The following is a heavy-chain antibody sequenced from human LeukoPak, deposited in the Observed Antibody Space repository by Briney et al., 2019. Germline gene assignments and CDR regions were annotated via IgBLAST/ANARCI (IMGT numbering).Heavy chain of an antibody. J-gene: IGHJ4*02. CDR2: ISWDGDNT. Sequence: PGGSLRLSCAASGSTFDDYTMSWVRQAPGKGLEWVALISWDGDNTYYADSVKGRFTISRDNSKNSLYLQMNSLRTDDTALYYCAKGNSIAVAAFFDYWGQGTLVTVSS. CDR3: AKGNSIAVAAFFDY. D-gene: IGHD6-19*01. CDR1: GSTFDDYT. V-gene: IGHV3-43*01.